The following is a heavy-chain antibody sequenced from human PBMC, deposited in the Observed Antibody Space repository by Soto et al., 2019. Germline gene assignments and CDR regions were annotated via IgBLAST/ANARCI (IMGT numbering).Heavy chain of an antibody. Sequence: QVQLVQSGAEEKKPGASVKVSCKASGYTFTGYAMHWVRQAPGQRLEWMGWINAGNGNTKYSQKFQGRVTITRDTSASTAYMELSSLRSAAKAVYYCARAVAVAADFDYWGQGTMVTVSS. CDR2: INAGNGNT. CDR1: GYTFTGYA. V-gene: IGHV1-3*05. D-gene: IGHD6-19*01. J-gene: IGHJ4*02. CDR3: ARAVAVAADFDY.